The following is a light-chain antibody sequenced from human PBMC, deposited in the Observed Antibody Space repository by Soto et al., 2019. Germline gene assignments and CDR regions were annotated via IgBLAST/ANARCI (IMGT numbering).Light chain of an antibody. V-gene: IGKV3-15*01. J-gene: IGKJ3*01. CDR1: QSVRSN. Sequence: EIVMTQSPATLSVSPGERATLSCRASQSVRSNLAWYQQKPGQAPRLLIYGASTRATGIPARFSGSGSGTEFTLTISSLQSEDFAVYYCQQRSNWPLTFGPGTKVDIK. CDR2: GAS. CDR3: QQRSNWPLT.